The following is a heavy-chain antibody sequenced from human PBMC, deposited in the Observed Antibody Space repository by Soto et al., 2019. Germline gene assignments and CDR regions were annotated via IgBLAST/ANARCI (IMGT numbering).Heavy chain of an antibody. D-gene: IGHD6-19*01. CDR3: ARLNPPVAGTGG. CDR2: LDPSDSYT. CDR1: GHRFTIYC. J-gene: IGHJ4*02. V-gene: IGHV5-10-1*01. Sequence: GESLKISCNGSGHRFTIYCISLVPQMPGKGLGWMGRLDPSDSYTNYSPSFQGHVTISADKSISTAYLQWSSLKASDTAMYYCARLNPPVAGTGGWGQGTLVTVSS.